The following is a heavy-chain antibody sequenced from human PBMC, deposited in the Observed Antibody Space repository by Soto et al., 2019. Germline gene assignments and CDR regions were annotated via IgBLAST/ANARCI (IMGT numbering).Heavy chain of an antibody. CDR2: IKQDGSEK. V-gene: IGHV3-7*05. CDR1: GFTFSSYW. J-gene: IGHJ3*02. Sequence: GGSLRLSCAAFGFTFSSYWMSWVRQAPGKGLEWVANIKQDGSEKYYVDSVKGRFTISRDNAKNSLYLQMNSLRAEDTAVYYCARDYSPYYYDSSGYSDAFDIWGQGTMVTVSS. D-gene: IGHD3-22*01. CDR3: ARDYSPYYYDSSGYSDAFDI.